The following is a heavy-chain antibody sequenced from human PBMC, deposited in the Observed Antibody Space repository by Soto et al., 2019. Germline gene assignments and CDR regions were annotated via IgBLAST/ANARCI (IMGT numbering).Heavy chain of an antibody. Sequence: EVRLEEAGGGFVQPGGSLRVSCSGYGFIFSSFWMHWVRQGPGKGLEWVSRINGDGASLAYADSVNGRFSISRDNVKNTLHLQMNSLGADDKAVYFCAREGSLGLDVWGRGTTVTVSS. CDR3: AREGSLGLDV. CDR1: GFIFSSFW. J-gene: IGHJ6*02. V-gene: IGHV3-74*03. D-gene: IGHD3-10*01. CDR2: INGDGASL.